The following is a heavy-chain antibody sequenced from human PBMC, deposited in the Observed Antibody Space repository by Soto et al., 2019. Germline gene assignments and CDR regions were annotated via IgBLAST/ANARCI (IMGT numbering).Heavy chain of an antibody. V-gene: IGHV3-23*01. J-gene: IGHJ4*02. Sequence: EVQLLESGGGLVQPGGSLRLSCAASGFAFSSYAMSWVRQAPGKGLEWVSAISGSGGSTYYADSVKGRFTISRDNSKNTLYLQMNSLRAEDTAVYYCAKDLYYYNSSVYLFDYWGQGTLVTVSS. D-gene: IGHD3-22*01. CDR1: GFAFSSYA. CDR3: AKDLYYYNSSVYLFDY. CDR2: ISGSGGST.